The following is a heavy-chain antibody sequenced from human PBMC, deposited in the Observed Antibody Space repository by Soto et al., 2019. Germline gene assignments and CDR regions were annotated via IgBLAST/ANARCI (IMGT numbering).Heavy chain of an antibody. CDR1: GYTFTSYY. CDR3: VRDTYDSGPL. V-gene: IGHV1-46*01. CDR2: INPSGGST. D-gene: IGHD3-9*01. J-gene: IGHJ4*02. Sequence: ASVKVSCKASGYTFTSYYMHWVRQAPGQGLEWMGIINPSGGSTSYAQKFQGRVTMTRDTSTSTVYMELSSLRAEDTALYYCVRDTYDSGPLWGQGTLVTVSS.